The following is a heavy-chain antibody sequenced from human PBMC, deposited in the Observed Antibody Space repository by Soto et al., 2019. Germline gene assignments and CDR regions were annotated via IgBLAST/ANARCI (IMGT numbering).Heavy chain of an antibody. J-gene: IGHJ6*02. V-gene: IGHV4-34*01. CDR3: ARGDYYGWGYGMDV. CDR2: INHSGST. D-gene: IGHD3-10*01. CDR1: GGSFSGYS. Sequence: SETLSLTCAVYGGSFSGYSWSWIRQPPGKGLEWIGEINHSGSTNYDPSLKSRVTISEDTSKNQFSLNLSSVTAADTAVYYCARGDYYGWGYGMDVWGQGATVTVSS.